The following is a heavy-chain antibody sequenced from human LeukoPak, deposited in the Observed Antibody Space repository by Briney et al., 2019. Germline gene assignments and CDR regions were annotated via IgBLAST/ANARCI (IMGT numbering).Heavy chain of an antibody. J-gene: IGHJ6*04. CDR2: IRGDGVTT. D-gene: IGHD3-10*02. CDR1: GFTFSSHG. Sequence: RSGGSLRLSCAASGFTFSSHGMNWVRQAPGKGLEWVSGIRGDGVTTYYADSVKGRFTISRDNAKNSLYLQMNSLRAEDTAVYYCAELGITMIGGVWGKGTTVTISS. V-gene: IGHV3-23*01. CDR3: AELGITMIGGV.